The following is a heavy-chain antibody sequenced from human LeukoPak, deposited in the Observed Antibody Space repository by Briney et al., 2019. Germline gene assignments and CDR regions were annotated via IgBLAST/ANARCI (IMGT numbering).Heavy chain of an antibody. CDR2: TNHSGST. CDR1: GGSFSGYY. CDR3: ARHARTRITMVRGAPLNY. Sequence: SETLSLTCAVYGGSFSGYYWSWIRQPPGKGLEWIGETNHSGSTNYNPSLKSRVTISVDTSKNQFSLKLSSVTAADTAVYYCARHARTRITMVRGAPLNYWGQGTLVTVSS. V-gene: IGHV4-34*01. J-gene: IGHJ4*02. D-gene: IGHD3-10*01.